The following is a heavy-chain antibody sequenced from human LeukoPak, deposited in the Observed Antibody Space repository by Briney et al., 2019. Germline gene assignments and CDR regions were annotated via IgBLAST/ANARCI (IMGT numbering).Heavy chain of an antibody. CDR1: GGSFSGYY. CDR2: INHSGST. V-gene: IGHV4-34*01. Sequence: SETLSLTCAVYGGSFSGYYWSWIRQPPGKGLEWIGEINHSGSTNYNPSLKSRVTISVDTSKNQFSLKLSSVTAADTAVYYCARRRTSDVWGKGTTVTISS. J-gene: IGHJ6*04. CDR3: ARRRTSDV.